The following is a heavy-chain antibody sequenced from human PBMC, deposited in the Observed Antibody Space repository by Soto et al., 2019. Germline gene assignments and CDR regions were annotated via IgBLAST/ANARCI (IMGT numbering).Heavy chain of an antibody. CDR2: IIPIFGTA. Sequence: SVKVSCKASGGTFSSYAISWVRQAPGQGLEWMGGIIPIFGTANYAKKFKGRGTITADESTSTAYMELSSLSSEDTAVYYCARGLRGGGWSYYYGMDVWGQGTTVTVSS. CDR1: GGTFSSYA. CDR3: ARGLRGGGWSYYYGMDV. D-gene: IGHD3-16*01. J-gene: IGHJ6*02. V-gene: IGHV1-69*13.